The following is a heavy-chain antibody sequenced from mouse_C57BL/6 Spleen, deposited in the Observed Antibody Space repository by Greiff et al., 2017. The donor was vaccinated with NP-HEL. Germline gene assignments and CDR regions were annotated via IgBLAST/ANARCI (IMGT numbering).Heavy chain of an antibody. CDR3: ARIKWDGGVFAY. CDR1: GYAFTNYL. CDR2: INPGSGGT. V-gene: IGHV1-54*01. Sequence: LVESGAELVRPGTSVKVSCKASGYAFTNYLIEWVKQRPGQGLEWIGVINPGSGGTNYNEKFKGKATLTSDKSSSTAYMQLSSLTSEDSAVYFCARIKWDGGVFAYWGQGTLVTVSA. D-gene: IGHD4-1*02. J-gene: IGHJ3*01.